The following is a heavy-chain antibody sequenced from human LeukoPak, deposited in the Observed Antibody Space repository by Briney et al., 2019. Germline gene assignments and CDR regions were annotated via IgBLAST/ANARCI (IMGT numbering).Heavy chain of an antibody. V-gene: IGHV1-2*02. J-gene: IGHJ5*02. D-gene: IGHD6-19*01. CDR2: INPNSGGT. CDR1: GYTFTGYY. Sequence: ASVKVSCKASGYTFTGYYMHWVRQAPGQGLEWMGWINPNSGGTNYAQKFQGRVTMTRDTSISTAYMELSRLRSDDTAVYYCAREKRVAGSRGGFDPWGQGTLGTVSS. CDR3: AREKRVAGSRGGFDP.